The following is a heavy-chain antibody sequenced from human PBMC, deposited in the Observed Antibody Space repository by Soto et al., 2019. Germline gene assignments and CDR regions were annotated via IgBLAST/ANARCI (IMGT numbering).Heavy chain of an antibody. J-gene: IGHJ6*02. CDR2: IYPGDSDT. V-gene: IGHV5-51*01. CDR1: GYSFTSYW. D-gene: IGHD3-3*01. CDR3: ARHADYDFWSGYNYYYYGMDV. Sequence: GESLKISCKGPGYSFTSYWIGWVRQMPGKGLEWMGIIYPGDSDTRYSPSFQGQVTISADKSISTAYLQWSSLKASDTAMYYCARHADYDFWSGYNYYYYGMDVWGQGTTVTVSS.